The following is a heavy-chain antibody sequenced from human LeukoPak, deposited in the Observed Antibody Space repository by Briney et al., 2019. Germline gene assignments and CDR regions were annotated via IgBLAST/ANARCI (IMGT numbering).Heavy chain of an antibody. Sequence: GGPLRLSCAASGFTFSDYYMSWIRQAPGKGLEWVSYISSSGSTIYYADSVKGRFTISRDNAKNSLYQQMNSLRAEDTAVYYCAREGITMVRGVGAYYYYGMDVWGQGTTVTVSS. D-gene: IGHD3-10*01. J-gene: IGHJ6*02. CDR2: ISSSGSTI. CDR1: GFTFSDYY. CDR3: AREGITMVRGVGAYYYYGMDV. V-gene: IGHV3-11*01.